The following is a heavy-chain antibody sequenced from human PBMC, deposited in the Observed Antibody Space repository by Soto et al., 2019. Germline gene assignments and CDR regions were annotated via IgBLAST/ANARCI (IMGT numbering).Heavy chain of an antibody. CDR1: DGSISSYY. CDR3: ASGPDYGDFFY. D-gene: IGHD4-17*01. V-gene: IGHV4-59*01. CDR2: ISYSGST. Sequence: QVLLQESGPGLVKPSETLSLTCTVSDGSISSYYWSWIRQPPGKGLEWIGYISYSGSTNYNPSLQSRVTISLDTSKTQFSLRLSSVTAADTAVYYCASGPDYGDFFYWGQGTLVTVSS. J-gene: IGHJ4*02.